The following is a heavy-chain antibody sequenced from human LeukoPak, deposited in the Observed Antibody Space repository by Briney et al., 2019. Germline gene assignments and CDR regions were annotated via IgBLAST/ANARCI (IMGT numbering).Heavy chain of an antibody. CDR2: FYYSGIT. V-gene: IGHV4-39*01. CDR3: ASHHSGASPSDAFDI. D-gene: IGHD5-12*01. Sequence: SETLSLTCTVCGGSISSSGYYLDWIRQPTGKELEWIGNFYYSGITYYNPSLRSRVTISVDTSKNQFSLKLSSVTAADTAVYYCASHHSGASPSDAFDIWGHGTMVTVSS. J-gene: IGHJ3*02. CDR1: GGSISSSGYY.